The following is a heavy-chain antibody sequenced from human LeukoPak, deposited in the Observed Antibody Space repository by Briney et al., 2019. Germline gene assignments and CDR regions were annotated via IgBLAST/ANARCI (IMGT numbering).Heavy chain of an antibody. Sequence: SETLPLTCTVSGSSISSYYWSWIRQPPGKGLEWIGYIYYSGSTNYNPSLKSRVTISVDTPKNQFSLKLSSVTAADTAVYYCASTGGDAFDIWGQGTMVTVSS. CDR3: ASTGGDAFDI. J-gene: IGHJ3*02. CDR2: IYYSGST. CDR1: GSSISSYY. D-gene: IGHD3-10*01. V-gene: IGHV4-59*01.